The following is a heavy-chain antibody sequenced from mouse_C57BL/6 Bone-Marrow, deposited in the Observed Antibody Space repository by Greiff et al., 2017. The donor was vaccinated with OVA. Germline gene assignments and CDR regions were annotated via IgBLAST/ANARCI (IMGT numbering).Heavy chain of an antibody. Sequence: QVQLKQSGAELVKPGASVKISCKASGYAFSSYWMNWVKQRPGKGLEWIGQIYPGDGDTNYNGKFKGKATLTADKSSSTAYMQLSSLTSEDSAVYFCARGATVVAIDYWGQGTTLTVSS. CDR1: GYAFSSYW. J-gene: IGHJ2*01. V-gene: IGHV1-80*01. D-gene: IGHD1-1*01. CDR3: ARGATVVAIDY. CDR2: IYPGDGDT.